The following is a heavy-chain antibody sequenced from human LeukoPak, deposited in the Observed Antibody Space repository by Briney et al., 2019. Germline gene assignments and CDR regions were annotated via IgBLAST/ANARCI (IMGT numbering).Heavy chain of an antibody. CDR3: ARAGDSSGYYLDY. J-gene: IGHJ4*02. D-gene: IGHD3-22*01. V-gene: IGHV4-39*07. CDR2: IYYSGST. Sequence: SETLSLTCTVSGGSISSSSYYWGWIRQPPGKGLEWIGSIYYSGSTYYNPSLKSRVTISVDTSKNQFSLKLSSVTAADTAVYYCARAGDSSGYYLDYWGQGTLVTVSS. CDR1: GGSISSSSYY.